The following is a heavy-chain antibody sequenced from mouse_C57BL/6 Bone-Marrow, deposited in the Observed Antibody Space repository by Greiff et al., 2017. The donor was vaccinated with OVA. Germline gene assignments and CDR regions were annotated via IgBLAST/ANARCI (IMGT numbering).Heavy chain of an antibody. Sequence: QVQLQPSGAELARPGASVKLSCKASGYTFTSYGISWVKQRTGQGLEWIGEIYPRSGNNYYNEKFKGKATLTADKSSSTAYMELRSLTSEDSAVYFCARDYSNSFGGFAYWGQGTLVTVSA. J-gene: IGHJ3*01. CDR1: GYTFTSYG. CDR3: ARDYSNSFGGFAY. CDR2: IYPRSGNN. V-gene: IGHV1-81*01. D-gene: IGHD2-5*01.